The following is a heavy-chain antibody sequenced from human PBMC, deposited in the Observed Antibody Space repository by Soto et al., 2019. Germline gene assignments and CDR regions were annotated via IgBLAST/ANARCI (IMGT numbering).Heavy chain of an antibody. V-gene: IGHV1-69*08. CDR3: ARDPGLYCGGDCPLFDY. D-gene: IGHD2-21*02. Sequence: QVQLVQSGAEVKKPGSSVKVSCKASGGTFSSYTISWVRQAPGQGLEWMGRIIPILGIANYAQKFQGRVTIHADKSPSTSDMELSSLRSEDTAVYYCARDPGLYCGGDCPLFDYWGEGTLVTVSS. CDR2: IIPILGIA. J-gene: IGHJ4*02. CDR1: GGTFSSYT.